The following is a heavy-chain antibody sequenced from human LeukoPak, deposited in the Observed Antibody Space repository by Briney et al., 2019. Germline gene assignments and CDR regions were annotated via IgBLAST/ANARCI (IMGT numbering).Heavy chain of an antibody. V-gene: IGHV1-8*03. CDR2: MNPNSGNT. CDR3: ARAGQRWLQSGNSFDY. D-gene: IGHD5-24*01. Sequence: GASVKVSCKASGYTFTSYDINWVRQATGQGLEWMGWMNPNSGNTGYAQKFQGRVTITRNTSISTAYMELSSLRSEDTAVYYCARAGQRWLQSGNSFDYWGQGTLVTVSS. J-gene: IGHJ4*02. CDR1: GYTFTSYD.